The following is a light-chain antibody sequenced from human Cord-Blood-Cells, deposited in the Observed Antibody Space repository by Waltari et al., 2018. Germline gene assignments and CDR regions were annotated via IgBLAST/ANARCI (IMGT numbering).Light chain of an antibody. V-gene: IGKV3-15*01. CDR1: QSVSSN. Sequence: EIVMTQSPATLSESPCNRATLSCRASQSVSSNLARYQQKPGQAPRLLIYGASTRATGIPARFSGSGSGTEFTLTISSLQSEDFAVYYCQQYNNWPPLTFGGGTKVEIK. J-gene: IGKJ4*01. CDR3: QQYNNWPPLT. CDR2: GAS.